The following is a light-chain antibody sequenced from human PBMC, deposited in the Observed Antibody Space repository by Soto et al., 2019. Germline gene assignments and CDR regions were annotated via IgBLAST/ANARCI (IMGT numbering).Light chain of an antibody. V-gene: IGKV3-11*01. CDR2: DAS. J-gene: IGKJ3*01. Sequence: EIVLTQSPATLSLSPGERATLSCRASQSVSSYLAWYQQKPGRAPRLLIYDASNRATGIPARFSGSGSGTDFTLTISSLEPEDFAVYYCQQRSNWPPFFTFGPGTKVDIK. CDR3: QQRSNWPPFFT. CDR1: QSVSSY.